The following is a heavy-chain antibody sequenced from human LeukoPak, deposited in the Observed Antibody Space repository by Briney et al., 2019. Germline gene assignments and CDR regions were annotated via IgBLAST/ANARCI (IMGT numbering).Heavy chain of an antibody. D-gene: IGHD1-26*01. CDR1: GYTFTGYY. CDR2: VNPNSGDT. Sequence: ASVKVSCKASGYTFTGYYLHWVRQAPGQGLEWMGCVNPNSGDTNYAQKFQGSVTMTRDTSISTVYMELSRLRSDDTAVYYCARASGSYWWFDSWGQGALVTVSS. V-gene: IGHV1-2*02. CDR3: ARASGSYWWFDS. J-gene: IGHJ5*01.